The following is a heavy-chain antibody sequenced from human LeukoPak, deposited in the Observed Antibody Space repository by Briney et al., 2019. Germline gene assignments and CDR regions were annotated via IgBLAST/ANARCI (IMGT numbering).Heavy chain of an antibody. V-gene: IGHV3-30*02. CDR2: IRNDGSNK. CDR3: ARGTDEIAAAGTGYQH. J-gene: IGHJ1*01. CDR1: GFSFSVYA. Sequence: GGSLRLSCAASGFSFSVYAMHWVRQAQGKGLEWVEFIRNDGSNKYYADSAKGRFTISRDNSENTLYLQMNSLRAEDTAVYYCARGTDEIAAAGTGYQHWGQGTLVTVSS. D-gene: IGHD6-13*01.